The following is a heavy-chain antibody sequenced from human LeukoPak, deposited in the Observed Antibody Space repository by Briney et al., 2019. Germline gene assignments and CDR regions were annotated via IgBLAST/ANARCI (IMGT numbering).Heavy chain of an antibody. J-gene: IGHJ4*02. D-gene: IGHD2-21*01. Sequence: GGSLRLSCAASGYTFSSYAMSWVRQAPGRGLEWVSAISGSGGSTYYADSVKGRFTISGDNSKNTLYLQMNSLRAEDTAVYYCAKFGGLIEYDYWGQGTLVTVSS. CDR1: GYTFSSYA. CDR2: ISGSGGST. CDR3: AKFGGLIEYDY. V-gene: IGHV3-23*01.